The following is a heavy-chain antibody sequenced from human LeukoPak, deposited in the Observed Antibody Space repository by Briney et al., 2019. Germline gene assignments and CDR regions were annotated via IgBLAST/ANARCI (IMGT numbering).Heavy chain of an antibody. D-gene: IGHD3-10*01. CDR2: INHSGST. V-gene: IGHV4-34*01. CDR3: ARRRHYYGSGRPFDY. Sequence: SETLSLTCAVYGGSFSGYYWSWIRQPPGKGLEWIGEINHSGSTNYNPSLKSRVTISVDTSKNQLSLKLSSVTAADTAVYYCARRRHYYGSGRPFDYWGQGTLVTVSS. CDR1: GGSFSGYY. J-gene: IGHJ4*02.